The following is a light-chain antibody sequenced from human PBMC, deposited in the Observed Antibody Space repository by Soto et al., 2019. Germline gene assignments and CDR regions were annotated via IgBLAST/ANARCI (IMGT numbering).Light chain of an antibody. V-gene: IGLV2-14*01. J-gene: IGLJ3*02. Sequence: QSALTQPASVSGSHGQSITMSCTGTSSDIGGYNYVSWYQQHPGKAPKLMIYEVSNWPSGVSNRFSGSKSGNTASLTISGLQPEDEADYYCSSYTSSSTLVFGGGTKLTVL. CDR1: SSDIGGYNY. CDR3: SSYTSSSTLV. CDR2: EVS.